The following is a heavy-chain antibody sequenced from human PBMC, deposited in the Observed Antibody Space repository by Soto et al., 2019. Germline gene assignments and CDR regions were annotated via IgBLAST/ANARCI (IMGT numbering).Heavy chain of an antibody. CDR1: GFTFSSYS. D-gene: IGHD4-4*01. V-gene: IGHV3-21*01. Sequence: PGGSQRLPCAASGFTFSSYSMNWIRHAPGKGLEWVSSISSGSSYIYYADSLKGRFTISRDNAKSSLYLQMNSLRAEDTAVYYCALGEMATVPFDYWGQGTLVTVSS. CDR3: ALGEMATVPFDY. J-gene: IGHJ4*02. CDR2: ISSGSSYI.